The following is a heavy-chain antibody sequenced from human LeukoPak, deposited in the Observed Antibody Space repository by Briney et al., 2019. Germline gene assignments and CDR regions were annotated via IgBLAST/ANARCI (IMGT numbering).Heavy chain of an antibody. J-gene: IGHJ4*02. CDR1: GFTFSSYA. Sequence: PGGSLRLSCAAFGFTFSSYAMSWVRQAPGKGLEWVSLISGSGGSTYHADSVKGRFTISRDNSKNTLYLQMNSLRAEDTAIYYCTRDQLAYSGYDTQFHYWGQGTLVTVSS. CDR3: TRDQLAYSGYDTQFHY. D-gene: IGHD5-12*01. CDR2: ISGSGGST. V-gene: IGHV3-23*01.